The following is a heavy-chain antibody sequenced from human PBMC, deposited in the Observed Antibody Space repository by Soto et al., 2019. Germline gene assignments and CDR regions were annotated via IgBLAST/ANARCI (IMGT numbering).Heavy chain of an antibody. CDR2: IKSKTDGGTT. V-gene: IGHV3-15*01. D-gene: IGHD2-2*01. J-gene: IGHJ4*02. CDR3: TTGGIVVPAPPDY. CDR1: GFTFSNAW. Sequence: EVQLVESGGGLVKPGGSLRLSCAASGFTFSNAWMSWVRQAPGKGLEWVGRIKSKTDGGTTDYAAPVKGRFTISRDDSKNTLYLQMNSLKTEDTAVYYCTTGGIVVPAPPDYWGQGTLVTVSS.